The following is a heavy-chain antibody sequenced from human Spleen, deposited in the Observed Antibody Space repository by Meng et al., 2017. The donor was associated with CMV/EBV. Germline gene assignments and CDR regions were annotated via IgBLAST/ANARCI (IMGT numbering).Heavy chain of an antibody. V-gene: IGHV4-39*01. D-gene: IGHD3-10*01. CDR3: AFSSGADYGSGSRDY. CDR1: GDSITSSSYY. CDR2: MYYSANT. Sequence: SGDSITSSSYYWGWIRQPPGKGLEWIGSMYYSANTYYNPSLKSRVTISVDTSQNQFSLTLTSVTAADTAVYYCAFSSGADYGSGSRDYWGQGTLVTVSS. J-gene: IGHJ4*02.